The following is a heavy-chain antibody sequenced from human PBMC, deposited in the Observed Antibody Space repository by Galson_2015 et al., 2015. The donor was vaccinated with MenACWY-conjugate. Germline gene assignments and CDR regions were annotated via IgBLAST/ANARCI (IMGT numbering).Heavy chain of an antibody. V-gene: IGHV3-7*03. CDR3: ASEGGYSCDGPDF. Sequence: SLRLSCAASGFTFSNYWMSWVRQAPGKGLEWVANIKQDGSEKYYVDSVKGRFTISRDNAKNSLYLQMNSLRADDTAVYYCASEGGYSCDGPDFWGQGTPVTVSS. CDR2: IKQDGSEK. J-gene: IGHJ4*02. D-gene: IGHD6-19*01. CDR1: GFTFSNYW.